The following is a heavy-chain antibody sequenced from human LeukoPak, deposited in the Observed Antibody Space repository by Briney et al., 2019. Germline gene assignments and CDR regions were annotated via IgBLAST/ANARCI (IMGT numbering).Heavy chain of an antibody. D-gene: IGHD6-19*01. CDR1: GGSISSGDYY. CDR3: ARGGYSSGWYLGGYFDY. CDR2: IYYSGST. Sequence: PSQTLSLTCTVSGGSISSGDYYWSWIRQPPGKGLEWIGYIYYSGSTYYNPSLKSRVTISVDTSKDQFSLKLSSVTAADTAVYYCARGGYSSGWYLGGYFDYWGQGTLVTVSS. V-gene: IGHV4-30-4*01. J-gene: IGHJ4*02.